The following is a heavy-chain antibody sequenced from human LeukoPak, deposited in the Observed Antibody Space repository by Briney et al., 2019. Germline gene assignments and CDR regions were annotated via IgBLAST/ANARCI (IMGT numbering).Heavy chain of an antibody. D-gene: IGHD5-12*01. CDR3: VRGLKWPTSYYHMDL. Sequence: PGGSLRLSCAASGFSFSDNSMCWSRQAPGKGLEWVSYLTSTAKTIYYSDSVKGRFTISRDNAKNSLFLQLNSLRAEDTAVYFCVRGLKWPTSYYHMDLWGKGTTVTVSS. V-gene: IGHV3-11*01. J-gene: IGHJ6*03. CDR2: LTSTAKTI. CDR1: GFSFSDNS.